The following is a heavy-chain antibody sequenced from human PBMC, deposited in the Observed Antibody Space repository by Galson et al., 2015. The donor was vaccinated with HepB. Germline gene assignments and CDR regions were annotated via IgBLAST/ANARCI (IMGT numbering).Heavy chain of an antibody. CDR1: GFTFSDYY. CDR3: ARFKVLFDGELRRGAFDI. V-gene: IGHV3-11*06. Sequence: SLRLSCAASGFTFSDYYMSWIRQAPGKGLEWVSYISSSSSYTNYADSVKGRFTISRDNAKNSLYLQMNSLRAEDTAVYYCARFKVLFDGELRRGAFDIWGQGTMVTVSS. J-gene: IGHJ3*02. D-gene: IGHD1-26*01. CDR2: ISSSSSYT.